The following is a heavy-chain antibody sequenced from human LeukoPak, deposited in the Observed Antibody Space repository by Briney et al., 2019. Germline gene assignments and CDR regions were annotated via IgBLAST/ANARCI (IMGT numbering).Heavy chain of an antibody. Sequence: KPSETLSLTCTVSGSSISSYYWSWIGQPPGKGLEWIGYIYYSGSTNYNPSLKSRVTISVDTSKNQFSLKLSSVTAADTAVYYCARAGYSSSWYFDYWGQGTLVTVSS. D-gene: IGHD6-13*01. CDR2: IYYSGST. V-gene: IGHV4-59*01. CDR3: ARAGYSSSWYFDY. J-gene: IGHJ4*02. CDR1: GSSISSYY.